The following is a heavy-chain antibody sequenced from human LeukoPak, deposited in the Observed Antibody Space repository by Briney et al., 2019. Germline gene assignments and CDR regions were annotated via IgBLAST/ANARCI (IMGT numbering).Heavy chain of an antibody. J-gene: IGHJ6*03. CDR1: GGSY. CDR3: AREYCSSTSCYSYYYYYMDV. V-gene: IGHV4-34*01. CDR2: IYHSGST. Sequence: SDTLSLTCAVYGGSYWSWIRQPPGKGLEWIGYIYHSGSTYYNPSLKSRVTISVDRSKNQFSLKLSSVTAADMAVYYCAREYCSSTSCYSYYYYYMDVWGKGTTVTVSS. D-gene: IGHD2-2*02.